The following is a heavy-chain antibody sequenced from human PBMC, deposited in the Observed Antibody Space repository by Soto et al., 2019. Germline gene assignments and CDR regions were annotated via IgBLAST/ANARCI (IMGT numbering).Heavy chain of an antibody. J-gene: IGHJ5*02. CDR2: IYYSGST. CDR3: ARSQISFNP. V-gene: IGHV4-39*01. D-gene: IGHD3-3*01. CDR1: GGSISSSSYY. Sequence: PSETLSLTCTVSGGSISSSSYYWGWIRQPPGKGLEWIGSIYYSGSTYYNPSLKSRVTISVDTSKNQFSLKLSSVTAADTAVYYCARSQISFNPWGQGTLVTVSS.